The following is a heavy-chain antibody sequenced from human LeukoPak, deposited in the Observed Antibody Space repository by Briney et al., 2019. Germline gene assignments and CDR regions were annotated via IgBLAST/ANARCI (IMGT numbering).Heavy chain of an antibody. Sequence: ASVEVSCKASGYTFTTYYMHWVRQAPGQGLEWMGVINPIGGSTNYAQNFQGRVTVTRDSSTNTVYMELSSLRSEDTAVYYCAIISYDAIHWGQGTLVTVSS. CDR2: INPIGGST. D-gene: IGHD3-22*01. CDR3: AIISYDAIH. CDR1: GYTFTTYY. J-gene: IGHJ4*02. V-gene: IGHV1-46*01.